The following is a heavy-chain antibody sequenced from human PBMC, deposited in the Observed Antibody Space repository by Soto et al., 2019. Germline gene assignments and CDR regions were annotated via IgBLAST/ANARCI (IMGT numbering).Heavy chain of an antibody. CDR3: AGELIVGPAEYFQH. CDR2: INQDGSET. J-gene: IGHJ1*01. D-gene: IGHD1-26*01. V-gene: IGHV3-7*01. Sequence: EVQLVESGGGLVQPGGSLRLSCAASGFTFSSSWMSWVRQAPGKGLEWVANINQDGSETYYVDSVKGRLTISRDNAKNSLSLQMSSLRAEDTAVYYCAGELIVGPAEYFQHWGQGTLVTVSS. CDR1: GFTFSSSW.